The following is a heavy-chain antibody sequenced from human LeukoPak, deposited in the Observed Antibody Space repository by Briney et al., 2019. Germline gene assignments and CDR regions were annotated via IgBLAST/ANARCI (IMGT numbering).Heavy chain of an antibody. D-gene: IGHD4-17*01. CDR1: GDSISSDY. CDR2: IYSSGST. Sequence: SETLSLTCTVSGDSISSDYWTWIRQPPGKGLGWIGYIYSSGSTNYNPSLKSRVTISLDTSKNQFSLKLSSVTAADTAVYYCVRVAVPEKYFVYWGQGILVTVSS. V-gene: IGHV4-4*08. CDR3: VRVAVPEKYFVY. J-gene: IGHJ4*02.